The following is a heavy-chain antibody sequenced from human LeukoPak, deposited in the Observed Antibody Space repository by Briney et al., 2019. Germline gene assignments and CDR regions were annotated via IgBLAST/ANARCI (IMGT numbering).Heavy chain of an antibody. V-gene: IGHV3-23*01. CDR2: ISDNGGST. Sequence: PGGSLRLSCAASGFTFSSYAMGWVRQAPGKGLEWVSTISDNGGSTYYADSVTGRFTISRDNSKNTLYLRMNSLRAEDTAIYFCAKKDSSTWYDYWGQGTLVTVSS. D-gene: IGHD6-13*01. CDR3: AKKDSSTWYDY. CDR1: GFTFSSYA. J-gene: IGHJ4*02.